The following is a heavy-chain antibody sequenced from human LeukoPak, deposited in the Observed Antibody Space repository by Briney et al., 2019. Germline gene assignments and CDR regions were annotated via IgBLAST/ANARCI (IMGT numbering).Heavy chain of an antibody. CDR1: GFTFGSYA. CDR3: AKVARIMITFGGVIASYYFDY. V-gene: IGHV3-23*01. CDR2: ISGSGGST. D-gene: IGHD3-16*02. Sequence: GGSLRLSCAASGFTFGSYAMSSVRQAPGKGREWVSAISGSGGSTYYADSVKGRFTISRDNSKNTLYLQMNSLRAEDTAVYYCAKVARIMITFGGVIASYYFDYWGQGTLVTVSS. J-gene: IGHJ4*02.